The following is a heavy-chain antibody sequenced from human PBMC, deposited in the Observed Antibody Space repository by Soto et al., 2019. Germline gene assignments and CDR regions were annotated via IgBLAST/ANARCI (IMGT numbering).Heavy chain of an antibody. CDR3: ARRIPFGYGMDV. J-gene: IGHJ6*02. V-gene: IGHV3-64*01. Sequence: EVQLVESGGGLVLPGGSLRLSCAASGFTFSSYAMHWVRQAPGKGLEWVSAITSNGGNTDYANSVKGRFTISRDNSKNTLYLQMGSLRAEDMAVYYCARRIPFGYGMDVWGQGTTVTVSS. CDR2: ITSNGGNT. CDR1: GFTFSSYA. D-gene: IGHD2-21*01.